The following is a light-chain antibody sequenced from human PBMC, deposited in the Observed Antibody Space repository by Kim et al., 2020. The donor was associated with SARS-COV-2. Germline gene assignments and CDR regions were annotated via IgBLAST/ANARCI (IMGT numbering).Light chain of an antibody. CDR2: GKN. V-gene: IGLV3-19*01. J-gene: IGLJ2*01. Sequence: VAFGQTVSITCQGDSLRSYYATWYQQTPGQAPILVIYGKNNRPSGIPDRFSGSSSGNTASLTITGTQAGDEADYYCNSRDSNDNVVFGGGTQLTVL. CDR1: SLRSYY. CDR3: NSRDSNDNVV.